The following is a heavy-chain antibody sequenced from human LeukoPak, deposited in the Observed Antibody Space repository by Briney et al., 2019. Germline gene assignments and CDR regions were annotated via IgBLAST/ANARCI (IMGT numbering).Heavy chain of an antibody. CDR2: INPSGGST. CDR3: ARDRVTAGSRGPRPDYYYYYGMDV. V-gene: IGHV1-46*01. D-gene: IGHD2-21*02. CDR1: GYTFTSYY. J-gene: IGHJ6*02. Sequence: GASVKVSCKASGYTFTSYYMHWVRQAPGQGLEWMGIINPSGGSTSYAQKFQGRVTMTRDTSTSTVYMELSSLRSEDTAVYYCARDRVTAGSRGPRPDYYYYYGMDVWGQGTTVTVSS.